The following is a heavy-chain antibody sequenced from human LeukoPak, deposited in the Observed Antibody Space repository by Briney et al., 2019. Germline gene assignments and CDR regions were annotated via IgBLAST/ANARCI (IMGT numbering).Heavy chain of an antibody. V-gene: IGHV1-69*05. J-gene: IGHJ6*03. Sequence: SVKVSCKASGGTFSSYAISWVRQAPGQGLEWMGRIIPIFGTANYAQKFQGRVTITTDESTSTAYMELSSLRSEDTAVYYCASLYYDILTGYRAYYKDVWGKGTTVTVSS. D-gene: IGHD3-9*01. CDR2: IIPIFGTA. CDR1: GGTFSSYA. CDR3: ASLYYDILTGYRAYYKDV.